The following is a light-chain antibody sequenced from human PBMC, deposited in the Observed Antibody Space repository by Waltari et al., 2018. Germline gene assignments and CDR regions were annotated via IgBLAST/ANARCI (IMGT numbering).Light chain of an antibody. CDR1: SSDVGGYNC. CDR2: DVS. J-gene: IGLJ1*01. Sequence: QSALTQPASVSGSPGESITISCTGTSSDVGGYNCFSWYQQHPGKAPKLMIYDVSNRPSGVSNLFSGSKSGNTASLTISGLQAEDEADYYCSSYTSSNTLVFGTGTKVTAL. V-gene: IGLV2-14*03. CDR3: SSYTSSNTLV.